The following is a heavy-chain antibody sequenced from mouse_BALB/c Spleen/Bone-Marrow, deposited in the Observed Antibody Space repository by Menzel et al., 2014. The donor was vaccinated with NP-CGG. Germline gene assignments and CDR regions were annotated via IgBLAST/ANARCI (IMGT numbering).Heavy chain of an antibody. V-gene: IGHV1-9*01. CDR2: ILPGSGTT. CDR1: GYTFSTYW. D-gene: IGHD2-4*01. Sequence: VHLAESGAELMKPGASVKISCKAPGYTFSTYWIERVKQRPGHGLEWIGEILPGSGTTNYNEKFKGKATFPADKSSNPAYMQLSSLTSEDSAVYYCARLITPGGFTYWGRGTLVTVSA. CDR3: ARLITPGGFTY. J-gene: IGHJ3*01.